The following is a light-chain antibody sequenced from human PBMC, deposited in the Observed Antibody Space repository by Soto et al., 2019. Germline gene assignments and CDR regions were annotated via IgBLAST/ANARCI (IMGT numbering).Light chain of an antibody. CDR3: QQYGSSGT. J-gene: IGKJ1*01. CDR1: QSVSNNY. CDR2: GAS. V-gene: IGKV3-20*01. Sequence: VLTQSPVTLSLSQGERATLSCRASQSVSNNYFAWYQQKPGQSPRLLIYGASNRATGIPDRFSGSGSRTDFTLTSSRLEPEDCAVYYCQQYGSSGTFGQGTKVDSK.